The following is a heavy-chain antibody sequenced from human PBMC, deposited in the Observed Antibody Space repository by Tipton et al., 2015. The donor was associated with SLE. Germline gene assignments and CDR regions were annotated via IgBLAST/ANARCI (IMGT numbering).Heavy chain of an antibody. Sequence: SGFTYSGYAMHWVRQAPGKGLEWVAFIRADGSNKDYADSVKGRFTISRDNSKNTLYLQMNRLRVEDTAVYYCAGGTGAYFDHWGQGTPVTVSS. CDR3: AGGTGAYFDH. J-gene: IGHJ4*02. V-gene: IGHV3-30*02. CDR2: IRADGSNK. CDR1: GFTYSGYA. D-gene: IGHD3-16*01.